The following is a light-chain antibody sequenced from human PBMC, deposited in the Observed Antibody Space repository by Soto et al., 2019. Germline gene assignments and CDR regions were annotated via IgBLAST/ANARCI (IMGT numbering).Light chain of an antibody. J-gene: IGKJ1*01. CDR3: QQYYGSPPWT. CDR2: DAS. V-gene: IGKV1-5*01. Sequence: DIQMTQSPSTLSASVGDGVTITCRASHSISNLLAWYQKKPGRGPDLLSFDASRLEGGVPSRFSGSGSGAEFTLTISSLQPEDFATYYCQQYYGSPPWTFGQGTKVEV. CDR1: HSISNL.